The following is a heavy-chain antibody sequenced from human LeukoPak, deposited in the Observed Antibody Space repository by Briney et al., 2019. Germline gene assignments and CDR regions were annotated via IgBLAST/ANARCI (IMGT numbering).Heavy chain of an antibody. CDR3: ARDLQYCSSTSCYASYFDY. J-gene: IGHJ4*02. V-gene: IGHV3-21*01. D-gene: IGHD2-2*01. CDR1: GLTFSSYS. CDR2: ISSSSTYI. Sequence: GGSLRLSCAASGLTFSSYSMNWVRQAPGKGLEWVSSISSSSTYIYYADSVKGRFTISRDNAKNSLYLQMNSLRAEDTAVYYCARDLQYCSSTSCYASYFDYWGQGTLVTVSS.